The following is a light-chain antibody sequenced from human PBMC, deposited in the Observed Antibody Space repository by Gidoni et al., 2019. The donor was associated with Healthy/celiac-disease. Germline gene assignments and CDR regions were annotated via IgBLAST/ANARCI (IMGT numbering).Light chain of an antibody. CDR3: SSYTSSSTVV. V-gene: IGLV2-14*03. J-gene: IGLJ2*01. Sequence: QSALPPPASVPGSPGKPITISCTGTSSDVGGYNYVSWYQQPPGKAPKLMIYDVSNRPSGVSNRFSGSKSGNTASLTISGLQAEDEADYYCSSYTSSSTVVFGGGTKLTVL. CDR2: DVS. CDR1: SSDVGGYNY.